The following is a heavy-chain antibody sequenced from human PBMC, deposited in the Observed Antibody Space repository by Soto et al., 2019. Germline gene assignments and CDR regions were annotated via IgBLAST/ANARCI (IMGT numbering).Heavy chain of an antibody. J-gene: IGHJ5*02. V-gene: IGHV1-18*01. D-gene: IGHD1-7*01. CDR2: ISAYNGNT. Sequence: ASVKVSCEASGYTFTSYGISWVRQAPGQGLEWMGWISAYNGNTNYAQKLQGRVTMTTDTSTSTAYMELRSLRSDDTAVYYCARDLSQTGTTNWFDPWGQGTLVTVSS. CDR3: ARDLSQTGTTNWFDP. CDR1: GYTFTSYG.